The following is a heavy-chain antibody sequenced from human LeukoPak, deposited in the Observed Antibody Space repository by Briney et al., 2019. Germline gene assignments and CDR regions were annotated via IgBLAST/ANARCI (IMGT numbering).Heavy chain of an antibody. D-gene: IGHD1-1*01. CDR1: GGTFISYA. Sequence: ASVKVSCKASGGTFISYAISWVRQAPGQGLEWMRWISAYNGNTNYPQNLQGRVTMTTATSTSTAYMELSSLTSDDTAMFYCARDPPGTTAFDFWGQGTMVTVSS. CDR2: ISAYNGNT. J-gene: IGHJ3*01. CDR3: ARDPPGTTAFDF. V-gene: IGHV1-18*01.